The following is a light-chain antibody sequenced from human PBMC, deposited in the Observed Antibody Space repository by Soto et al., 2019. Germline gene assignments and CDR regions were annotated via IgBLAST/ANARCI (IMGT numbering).Light chain of an antibody. CDR1: ESISRH. CDR3: QQSYSTLSIS. Sequence: DIQMTQSPSSLSASVGDRVTITCRASESISRHLNWYQKKPGQAPNLLIYAASTLQNGVPSRFSGSGSGTDFTLIIITLQPEDFATHHGQQSYSTLSISFGHGTRLEIK. J-gene: IGKJ5*01. CDR2: AAS. V-gene: IGKV1-39*01.